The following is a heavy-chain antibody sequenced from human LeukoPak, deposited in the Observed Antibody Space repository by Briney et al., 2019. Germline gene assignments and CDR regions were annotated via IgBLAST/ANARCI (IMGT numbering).Heavy chain of an antibody. Sequence: GGSLRLSCAASGFTFDDYAMHWVRQAPGKGLEWVSLISWDGGSTYYADSVKGRFTVSRDNSMKTVYLQMNNLSAEDTAVYYCAKDPRYYYEGGDYWGQGTLVTVSS. CDR1: GFTFDDYA. CDR3: AKDPRYYYEGGDY. D-gene: IGHD3-22*01. V-gene: IGHV3-43D*03. CDR2: ISWDGGST. J-gene: IGHJ4*02.